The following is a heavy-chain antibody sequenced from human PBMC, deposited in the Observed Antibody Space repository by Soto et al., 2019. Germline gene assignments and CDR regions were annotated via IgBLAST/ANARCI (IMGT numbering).Heavy chain of an antibody. J-gene: IGHJ4*02. V-gene: IGHV1-69*04. Sequence: ASVKVSCKASGGTFSSYTISWVRQAPGQGLEWMGRIIPILGIANYAQKFQGRVTITADKSTSTAYMELSSLRSEDTAVYYCARDGIGAPECDFDYWGQGTLVTVSS. CDR1: GGTFSSYT. CDR2: IIPILGIA. CDR3: ARDGIGAPECDFDY. D-gene: IGHD3-3*01.